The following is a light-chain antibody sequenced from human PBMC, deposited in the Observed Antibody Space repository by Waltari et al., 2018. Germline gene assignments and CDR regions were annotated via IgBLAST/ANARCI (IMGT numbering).Light chain of an antibody. CDR3: QQRHSYPIT. V-gene: IGKV1-9*01. Sequence: DIQLTQSPSFLSASVGDRVTITCRSSQGISSLLAWYQQKAGKAPQLLIHTASTVQGGVPSRFSGSGSGTDFTLTISSLQPEDFPTYYCQQRHSYPITFGQGTRLDIK. J-gene: IGKJ5*01. CDR2: TAS. CDR1: QGISSL.